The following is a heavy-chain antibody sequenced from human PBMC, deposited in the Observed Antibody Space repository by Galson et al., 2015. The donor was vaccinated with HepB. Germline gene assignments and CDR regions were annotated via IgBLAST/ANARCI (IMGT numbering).Heavy chain of an antibody. V-gene: IGHV3-21*04. D-gene: IGHD2-2*01. Sequence: SLRLSCAASGFTFSSYSMNWVRQAPGKGLEWVSSISSSSSYIYYADSVKGRFTISRDNAKNSLYLQMNSLRAEDTAVYYCAKCLGKYQRLGPGWFDPWGQGTLVTVSS. CDR2: ISSSSSYI. J-gene: IGHJ5*02. CDR3: AKCLGKYQRLGPGWFDP. CDR1: GFTFSSYS.